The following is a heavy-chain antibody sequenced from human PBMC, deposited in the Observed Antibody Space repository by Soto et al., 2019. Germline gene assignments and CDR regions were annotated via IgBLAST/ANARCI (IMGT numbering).Heavy chain of an antibody. CDR1: GGTFSSYA. Sequence: SVKVSCKASGGTFSSYAISWVRQAPGQGLEWMGGIIPIFGTANYAQKFQGRVTITADKSTSTAYMELSSLRSEDTAVYYCARHYDSAYYSGMDVWGQGTTVPVSS. V-gene: IGHV1-69*06. CDR3: ARHYDSAYYSGMDV. CDR2: IIPIFGTA. D-gene: IGHD5-12*01. J-gene: IGHJ6*02.